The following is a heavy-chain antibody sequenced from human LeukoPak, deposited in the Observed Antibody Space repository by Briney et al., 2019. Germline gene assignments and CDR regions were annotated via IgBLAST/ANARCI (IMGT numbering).Heavy chain of an antibody. J-gene: IGHJ5*02. CDR3: ANDFWSGYYTRGWFDP. CDR2: IIPIFGTA. D-gene: IGHD3-3*01. V-gene: IGHV1-69*13. CDR1: GYTFTSYY. Sequence: GASVKVSCKASGYTFTSYYMHWVRQAPGQGLEWMGGIIPIFGTANYAQKFQGRVTITADESTSTAYVELSSLRSEDTAVYYCANDFWSGYYTRGWFDPWGQGTLVTVSS.